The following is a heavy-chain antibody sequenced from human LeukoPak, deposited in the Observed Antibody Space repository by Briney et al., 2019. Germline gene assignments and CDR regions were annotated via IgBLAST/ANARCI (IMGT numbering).Heavy chain of an antibody. J-gene: IGHJ4*02. Sequence: GGSLRLSCAASGFTFSSHAMSWVRPAPGKGLEWVSAISGSGGSTYYADSVKGRFTISRDNAKNSLFLQMNSVRAEDTAIYYCARDLGWFHVDSWGQGTLVTVSS. CDR1: GFTFSSHA. CDR2: ISGSGGST. D-gene: IGHD2-15*01. CDR3: ARDLGWFHVDS. V-gene: IGHV3-23*01.